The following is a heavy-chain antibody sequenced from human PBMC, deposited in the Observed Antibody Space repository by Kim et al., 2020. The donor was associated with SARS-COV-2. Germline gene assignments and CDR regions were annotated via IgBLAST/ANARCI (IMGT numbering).Heavy chain of an antibody. CDR2: GST. V-gene: IGHV4-59*01. D-gene: IGHD1-1*01. Sequence: GSTNYNPSLKSRVTISVDTSKNQFSLKLSSVTAADTAVYYCARKATTFDYWGQGTLVTVSS. J-gene: IGHJ4*02. CDR3: ARKATTFDY.